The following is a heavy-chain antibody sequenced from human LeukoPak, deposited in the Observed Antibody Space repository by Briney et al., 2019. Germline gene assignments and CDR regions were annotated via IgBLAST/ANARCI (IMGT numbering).Heavy chain of an antibody. CDR3: AREAGEDYYYYDYMDV. Sequence: GGSLRLSCAASGFTFSDYYMSWIRQAPGKGLEWVSYISSSGSTIYYADSVKGRFTISRDNAKNSLYLQMNILRAEDTAVYYCAREAGEDYYYYDYMDVWGKGTTVTVSS. CDR1: GFTFSDYY. D-gene: IGHD7-27*01. V-gene: IGHV3-11*01. CDR2: ISSSGSTI. J-gene: IGHJ6*03.